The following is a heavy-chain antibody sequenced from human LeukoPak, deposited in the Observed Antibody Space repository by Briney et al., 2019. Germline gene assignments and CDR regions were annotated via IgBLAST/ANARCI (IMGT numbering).Heavy chain of an antibody. D-gene: IGHD3-3*01. V-gene: IGHV3-21*01. CDR3: ARAHQITIFGVAAAY. J-gene: IGHJ4*02. CDR1: GFTFSSYS. Sequence: GGSLRLSCAASGFTFSSYSMNWVRQAPGKGLEWVSSISSSSSYIYYADSVKGRFTISRDNAKNSLYLQMNSLRAEDTAVYYCARAHQITIFGVAAAYWGQGTLVTVSS. CDR2: ISSSSSYI.